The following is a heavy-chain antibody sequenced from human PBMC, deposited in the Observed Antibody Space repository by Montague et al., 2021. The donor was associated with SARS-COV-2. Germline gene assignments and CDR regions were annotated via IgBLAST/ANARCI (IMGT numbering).Heavy chain of an antibody. D-gene: IGHD5-24*01. CDR1: GGSISSGSYY. CDR2: IYVNGRIFISGRT. CDR3: VSSVGLIEVSATNFDY. J-gene: IGHJ4*02. Sequence: TLSLTCSVSGGSISSGSYYWSWIRQPAGKGLEWIGRIYVNGRIFISGRTKYNPSLKSRVIISLDTSKNQFSLKLSSVTAADTAVYYCVSSVGLIEVSATNFDYWGQGTLVTVSS. V-gene: IGHV4-61*02.